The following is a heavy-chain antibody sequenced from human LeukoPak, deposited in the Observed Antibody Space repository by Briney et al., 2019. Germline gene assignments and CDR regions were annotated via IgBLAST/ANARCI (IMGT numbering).Heavy chain of an antibody. CDR3: AKRGVVIRVFLVGFHKEAYYFDS. J-gene: IGHJ4*02. CDR2: LSGSGGGT. V-gene: IGHV3-23*01. CDR1: GITLSNYG. D-gene: IGHD3-10*01. Sequence: GGSLRLSCAVSGITLSNYGMSWVRQAPGKGLEWVAGLSGSGGGTYYADSVQGRLTISRDNPKNTLYLQMNSLRAEDTAVYFCAKRGVVIRVFLVGFHKEAYYFDSWGQGALVTVSS.